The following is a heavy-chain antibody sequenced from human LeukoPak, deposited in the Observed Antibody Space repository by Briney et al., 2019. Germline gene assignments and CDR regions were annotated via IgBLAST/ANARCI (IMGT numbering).Heavy chain of an antibody. Sequence: SETLSLTCTVSGGSISSSSYCWGWIRQPPGKGLEWIGSIYYSGSTYYSPSLKSRVTISEDTSKNQFSLKLSSVTAADTAVYYCARRYCSGGSCLVDYWGQGTLVTVSS. D-gene: IGHD2-15*01. CDR2: IYYSGST. CDR1: GGSISSSSYC. J-gene: IGHJ4*02. CDR3: ARRYCSGGSCLVDY. V-gene: IGHV4-39*01.